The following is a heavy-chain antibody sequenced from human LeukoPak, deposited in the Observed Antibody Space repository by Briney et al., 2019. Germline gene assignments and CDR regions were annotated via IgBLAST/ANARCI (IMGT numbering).Heavy chain of an antibody. V-gene: IGHV3-33*08. CDR2: IRYDGSNK. CDR3: ARDVGYYMDV. CDR1: GFTFSSYA. J-gene: IGHJ6*03. Sequence: GGSLRLSCAASGFTFSSYAMHWVRQAPGKGLEWVAVIRYDGSNKYYADSMKGRFTISRDNSKNTLYLQMNSLRAEDTAVYYCARDVGYYMDVWGKGTTVTVSS.